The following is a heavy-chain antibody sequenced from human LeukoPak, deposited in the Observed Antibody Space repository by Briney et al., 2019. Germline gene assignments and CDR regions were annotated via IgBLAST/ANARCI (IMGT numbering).Heavy chain of an antibody. V-gene: IGHV3-7*01. Sequence: GGSLRLSCAASGFTFSNYVMSWVRQAPGKGLEWVAYIRQDGTEQDYVDSVKGRSTISRDNSKNTLDLQMKSLRAEDTAVYYCAEGGGWSWSYYYRYMDVWGKGTTVTISS. CDR1: GFTFSNYV. J-gene: IGHJ6*03. D-gene: IGHD3-10*01. CDR3: AEGGGWSWSYYYRYMDV. CDR2: IRQDGTEQ.